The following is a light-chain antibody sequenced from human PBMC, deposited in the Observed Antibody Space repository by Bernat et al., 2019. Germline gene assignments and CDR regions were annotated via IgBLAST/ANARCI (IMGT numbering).Light chain of an antibody. Sequence: DIVMTQSPDSLAVSLGERATINCKSSQSVLYSSNNKNYLAWYQQKPGQPPKLLIYWASTRESGVPDRFSGRGSGTDFTLTISSLQAEDVAVYYCQQSYSTPSWTFGQGTKVEIK. CDR2: WAS. CDR3: QQSYSTPSWT. V-gene: IGKV4-1*01. J-gene: IGKJ1*01. CDR1: QSVLYSSNNKNY.